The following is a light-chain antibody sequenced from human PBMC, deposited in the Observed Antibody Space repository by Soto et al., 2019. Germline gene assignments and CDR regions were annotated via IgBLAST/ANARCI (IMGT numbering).Light chain of an antibody. CDR1: QSVSTNS. CDR2: GTS. J-gene: IGKJ5*01. V-gene: IGKV3-20*01. Sequence: EIVLTQSPGTLSLSPGERATLSCRASQSVSTNSLAWYQQKPGQAPRLLIYGTSSRATGIPDRFSGSGSGTDFTLTIARLGPEDFAVYYCQQYVSSPITFGQGTRLEIK. CDR3: QQYVSSPIT.